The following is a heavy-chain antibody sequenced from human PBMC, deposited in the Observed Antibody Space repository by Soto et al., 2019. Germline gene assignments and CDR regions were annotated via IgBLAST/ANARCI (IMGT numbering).Heavy chain of an antibody. CDR2: ISSSSSYI. D-gene: IGHD3-9*01. V-gene: IGHV3-21*01. CDR3: ARDTSPIDDIWTGYYSREHAYYFDY. Sequence: EVQLVESGGGLVKPGGSLRLSCAASGFTFSSYSMNWVRQAPGKGLEWVSSISSSSSYIYYADSVKGRFTISRDNAKNSLYLQMNSLRAEDTSVYYCARDTSPIDDIWTGYYSREHAYYFDYWGQGTLVTVSS. CDR1: GFTFSSYS. J-gene: IGHJ4*02.